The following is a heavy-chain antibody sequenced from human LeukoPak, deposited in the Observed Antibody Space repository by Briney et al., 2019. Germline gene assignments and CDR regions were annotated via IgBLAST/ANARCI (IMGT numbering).Heavy chain of an antibody. CDR3: ASINQWLARYYFDY. CDR2: INHSGST. V-gene: IGHV4-34*01. J-gene: IGHJ4*02. CDR1: GGSFSGYY. Sequence: PSETLSLTCAVYGGSFSGYYWSWIRQPPGKGLEWIGEINHSGSTNYSPSLKSRVTISVDTSKNQFSLKLSSVTAADTAVYYCASINQWLARYYFDYWGQGTLVTVSS. D-gene: IGHD6-19*01.